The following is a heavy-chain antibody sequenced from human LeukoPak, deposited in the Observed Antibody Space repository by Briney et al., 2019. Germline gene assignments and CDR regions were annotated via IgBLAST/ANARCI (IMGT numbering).Heavy chain of an antibody. D-gene: IGHD3-9*01. CDR3: ARGANYDILTGYYKRENNWFDP. J-gene: IGHJ5*02. CDR2: INHSGST. V-gene: IGHV4-34*01. CDR1: GGSFSGYY. Sequence: SETLSLTCAVYGGSFSGYYWSWIRQPQGKGLEWIGEINHSGSTNYNPSLKSRVTISVDTSKNQFALKLSSVTAADTAVYYCARGANYDILTGYYKRENNWFDPWGQGTLVTVSS.